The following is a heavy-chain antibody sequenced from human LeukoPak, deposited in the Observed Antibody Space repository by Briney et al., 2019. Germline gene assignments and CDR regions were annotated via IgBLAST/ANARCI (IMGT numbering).Heavy chain of an antibody. Sequence: GGSLRLSCAASGFTFDDYAMHWVRQAPGKGLEWVSGISWNSGSIGYADSVKGRFTISRDNAKNSLYLQMNSLRAEDTAVYYCARPMYYYDSSGASFDYWGQGTLVTVSS. J-gene: IGHJ4*02. CDR1: GFTFDDYA. D-gene: IGHD3-22*01. V-gene: IGHV3-9*01. CDR3: ARPMYYYDSSGASFDY. CDR2: ISWNSGSI.